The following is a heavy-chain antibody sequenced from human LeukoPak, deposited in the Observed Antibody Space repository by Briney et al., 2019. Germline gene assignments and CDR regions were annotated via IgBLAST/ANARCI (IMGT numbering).Heavy chain of an antibody. D-gene: IGHD4-17*01. CDR1: GGSISSYY. Sequence: SETLSLTCTVSGGSISSYYWSWIRQPPGKGLEWIGYIYYSGSTNYNPSLKSRVTISVDTSKNQFSLKLSSVTAADTAVYYCAREQPVNNWFDPWGQGTLVTVSS. CDR3: AREQPVNNWFDP. J-gene: IGHJ5*02. V-gene: IGHV4-59*01. CDR2: IYYSGST.